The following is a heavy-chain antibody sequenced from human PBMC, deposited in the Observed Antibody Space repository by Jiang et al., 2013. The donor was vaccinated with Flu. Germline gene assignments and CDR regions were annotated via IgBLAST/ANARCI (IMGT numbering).Heavy chain of an antibody. CDR3: ARDLTSVITDY. CDR2: INPSGGST. V-gene: IGHV1-46*03. Sequence: GAEVKKPGSSVKVSCKASGYTFTSYYMHWVRQAPGQGLEWMGIINPSGGSTSYAQKFQGRVTMTRDTSTSTVYMELSSLRSEDTAVYYCARDLTSVITDYWGQGTLVTVSS. CDR1: GYTFTSYY. D-gene: IGHD3-22*01. J-gene: IGHJ4*02.